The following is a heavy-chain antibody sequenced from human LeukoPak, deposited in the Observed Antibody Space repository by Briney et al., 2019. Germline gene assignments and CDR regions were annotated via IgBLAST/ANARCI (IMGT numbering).Heavy chain of an antibody. Sequence: ASVKVSCKASGYTLSSYAIHWVSQAPGQRLEWMGWINGGNGNTKYSQKFQGRVTITRDTSASTAYMELNSLRSEDTAVYYCARENLPYYYYSTEDVRNELDIWGQGTVVTVSS. CDR3: ARENLPYYYYSTEDVRNELDI. CDR2: INGGNGNT. V-gene: IGHV1-3*01. CDR1: GYTLSSYA. D-gene: IGHD3-22*01. J-gene: IGHJ3*02.